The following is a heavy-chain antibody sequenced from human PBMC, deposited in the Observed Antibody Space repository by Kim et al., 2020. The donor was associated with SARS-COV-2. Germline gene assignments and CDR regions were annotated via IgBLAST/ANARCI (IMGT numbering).Heavy chain of an antibody. CDR3: ARETRGVTMVRGPWATFDP. V-gene: IGHV4-34*01. CDR2: INHSGST. D-gene: IGHD3-10*01. Sequence: SETLSLTCAVYGGSFSGYYWSWIRQPPGKGLEWIGEINHSGSTNYNPSLKSRVTISVDTSKNQFSLKLSSVTAADTAVYYCARETRGVTMVRGPWATFDPWGQGTLVTVSS. CDR1: GGSFSGYY. J-gene: IGHJ5*02.